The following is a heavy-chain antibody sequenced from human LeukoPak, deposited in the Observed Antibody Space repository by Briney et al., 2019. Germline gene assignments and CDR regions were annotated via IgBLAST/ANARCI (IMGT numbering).Heavy chain of an antibody. J-gene: IGHJ4*02. V-gene: IGHV4-39*07. CDR1: GGSISSSSYY. CDR3: ARGWELLRSPFDY. CDR2: IYYSGST. Sequence: PSETLSLTCTVSGGSISSSSYYWGWIRQPPGKGLEWIGSIYYSGSTYYNPSLKSRVTISVDTSKNQFSLKLSSVTAADTAVYYCARGWELLRSPFDYWGQGTLVTVSS. D-gene: IGHD2-21*01.